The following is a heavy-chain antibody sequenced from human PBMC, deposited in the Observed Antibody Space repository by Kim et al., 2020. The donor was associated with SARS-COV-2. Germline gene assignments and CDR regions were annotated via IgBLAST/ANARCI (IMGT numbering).Heavy chain of an antibody. CDR1: GGSLSSSSYY. D-gene: IGHD6-19*01. J-gene: IGHJ2*01. CDR3: ARYQRYSSGWYV. CDR2: AYYIGNT. Sequence: SETLSLTCTVSGGSLSSSSYYWGWIRQPPGKGLEWIGTAYYIGNTYYNPSLKSRVTISVDTSKNQFSLKLGSVTAADTAVYYCARYQRYSSGWYV. V-gene: IGHV4-39*01.